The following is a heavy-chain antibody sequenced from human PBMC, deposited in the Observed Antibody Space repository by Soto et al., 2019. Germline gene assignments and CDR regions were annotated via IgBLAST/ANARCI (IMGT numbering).Heavy chain of an antibody. D-gene: IGHD6-13*01. V-gene: IGHV3-23*01. Sequence: EVQLLESGGGLVQPGGSLRLSCAASGFTFSSYAMSWVRQAPGKGLEWVSAISGSGGSTYYADSVKGRFTISRDNSKNTRYLQRNSLRAEDTAVYYCAKPPPYSSSWYGWYFDLWGRGTLVTVSS. J-gene: IGHJ2*01. CDR3: AKPPPYSSSWYGWYFDL. CDR1: GFTFSSYA. CDR2: ISGSGGST.